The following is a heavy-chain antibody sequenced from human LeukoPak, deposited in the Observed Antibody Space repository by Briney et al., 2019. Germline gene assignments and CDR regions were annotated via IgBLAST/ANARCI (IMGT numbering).Heavy chain of an antibody. CDR3: ARVGNSGTYQFDY. CDR1: GGSISSGNYY. CDR2: IYTSGST. J-gene: IGHJ4*02. V-gene: IGHV4-61*02. Sequence: SQTLSLTCTVSGGSISSGNYYWSWIRQPAGKELEWIGRIYTSGSTNYNPSLKSRVTISGDTSKNQFSLKLSPVTAADTAFYYCARVGNSGTYQFDYWGQGTLVTVSS. D-gene: IGHD1-26*01.